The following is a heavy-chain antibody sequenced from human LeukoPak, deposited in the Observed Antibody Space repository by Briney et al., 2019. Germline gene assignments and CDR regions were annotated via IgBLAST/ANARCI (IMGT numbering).Heavy chain of an antibody. CDR3: TTDPGADMGDFDY. D-gene: IGHD1-26*01. V-gene: IGHV3-72*01. CDR2: TRNKARSYTT. Sequence: PGGSLRLSCAGSGFPFSDHYMDWVRQAPGKGLEWVGRTRNKARSYTTDYAASVKGRFTISRDASKNSVYLQMNSLKTEDTAVYYCTTDPGADMGDFDYWGQGTLVTVSS. CDR1: GFPFSDHY. J-gene: IGHJ4*02.